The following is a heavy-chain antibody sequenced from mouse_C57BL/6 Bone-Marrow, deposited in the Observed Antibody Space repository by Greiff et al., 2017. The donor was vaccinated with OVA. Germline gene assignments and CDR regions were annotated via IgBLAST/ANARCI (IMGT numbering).Heavy chain of an antibody. J-gene: IGHJ3*01. Sequence: QVQLQQSGAELARPGASVKLSCKASGYTFTSYGISWVKQRTGQGLEWIGEISPRSGNTYYNEKFKGKATLTADKSSSTAYMELRSLTSEDSAVYFCARDYCGTWFAYWGQGTLVTVSA. CDR3: ARDYCGTWFAY. D-gene: IGHD1-1*01. CDR2: ISPRSGNT. V-gene: IGHV1-81*01. CDR1: GYTFTSYG.